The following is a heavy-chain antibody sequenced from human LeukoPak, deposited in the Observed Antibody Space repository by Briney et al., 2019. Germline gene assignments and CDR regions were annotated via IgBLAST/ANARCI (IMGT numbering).Heavy chain of an antibody. V-gene: IGHV4-31*03. Sequence: SETLSLTCTVSGGSISSGGYYWSWIRQHPGKGLEWIGYIYYSGSTYYNPSLKSRVTISVDTSKNQFSLKLTSVTAADTAVYYCARHYSSSWYSAFHIWGQGTMVTVSS. CDR2: IYYSGST. D-gene: IGHD6-13*01. CDR3: ARHYSSSWYSAFHI. J-gene: IGHJ3*02. CDR1: GGSISSGGYY.